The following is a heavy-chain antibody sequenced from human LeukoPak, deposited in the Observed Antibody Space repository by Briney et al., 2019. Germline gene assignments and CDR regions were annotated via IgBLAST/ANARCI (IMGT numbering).Heavy chain of an antibody. CDR2: IYYSGST. CDR1: GGSISSGDYY. CDR3: ARGAFDCSSTSCYLYYYYMDV. J-gene: IGHJ6*03. V-gene: IGHV4-30-4*08. D-gene: IGHD2-2*01. Sequence: SETQSLTCTVSGGSISSGDYYWSWIRQPPGKGLEWIGYIYYSGSTHYNPSLKSRVTISVDTSKNQFSLKLSSVTAADTAVYYCARGAFDCSSTSCYLYYYYMDVWGKGTTVTVPS.